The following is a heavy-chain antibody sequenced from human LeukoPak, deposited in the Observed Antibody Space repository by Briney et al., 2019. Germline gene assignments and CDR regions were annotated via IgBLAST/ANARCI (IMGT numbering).Heavy chain of an antibody. CDR3: ARMRSSGYYYHDAFDI. V-gene: IGHV5-51*01. CDR2: XXXGDSDT. Sequence: GESLKISCKXSXXXFTXXXIGWVRXXXXXXXXXXXXXXXGDSDTRYSPSFQGQVTISADKSISTAYLQWSSLKASDTAMYYCARMRSSGYYYHDAFDIWGQGTMVTVSS. D-gene: IGHD3-22*01. CDR1: XXXFTXXX. J-gene: IGHJ3*02.